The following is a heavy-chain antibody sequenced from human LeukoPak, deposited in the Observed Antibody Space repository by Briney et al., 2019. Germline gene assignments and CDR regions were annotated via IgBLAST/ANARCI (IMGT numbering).Heavy chain of an antibody. D-gene: IGHD1-26*01. CDR2: ISAYNGNT. V-gene: IGHV1-18*01. CDR3: ARGRYSGSYSYYYYYGMDV. CDR1: GYTFTSYG. J-gene: IGHJ6*02. Sequence: ASVKVSCKASGYTFTSYGISWVRQAPGQGLEWMGWISAYNGNTNYAQKLQGGVTMTTDTSTSTAYLELRSLRSDDTAVYYCARGRYSGSYSYYYYYGMDVWGQGTTVTVSS.